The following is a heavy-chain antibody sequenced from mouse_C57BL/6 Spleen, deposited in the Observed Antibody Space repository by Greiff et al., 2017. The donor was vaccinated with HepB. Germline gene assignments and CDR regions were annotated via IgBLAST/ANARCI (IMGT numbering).Heavy chain of an antibody. CDR1: GYTFTSYW. CDR2: IYPGSGST. Sequence: QVQLKQPGAELVKPGASVKMSCKASGYTFTSYWITWVKQRPGQGLEWIGDIYPGSGSTNYSEKFKSKATLTVDTSSSTAYMQLSSLTSEDSAVYYCARSNYDYDAWFAYWGQGTLVTVSA. V-gene: IGHV1-55*01. D-gene: IGHD2-4*01. CDR3: ARSNYDYDAWFAY. J-gene: IGHJ3*01.